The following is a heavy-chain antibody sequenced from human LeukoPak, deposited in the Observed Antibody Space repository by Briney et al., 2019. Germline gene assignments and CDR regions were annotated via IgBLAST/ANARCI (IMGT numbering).Heavy chain of an antibody. D-gene: IGHD4-17*01. Sequence: GASVKVSCKASGYTFASYDINWVRQAPGQGLEWMGWMNPNSGNTGYAQKFQGRVTMTRNTSISTAYMELSSLRSEDTAVYYCARSLSYGGNFYYYYYYGMDVWGQGTTVTVSS. CDR2: MNPNSGNT. V-gene: IGHV1-8*01. J-gene: IGHJ6*02. CDR3: ARSLSYGGNFYYYYYYGMDV. CDR1: GYTFASYD.